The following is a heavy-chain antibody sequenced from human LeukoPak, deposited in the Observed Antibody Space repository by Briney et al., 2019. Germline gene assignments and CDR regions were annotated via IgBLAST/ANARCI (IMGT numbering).Heavy chain of an antibody. J-gene: IGHJ4*02. CDR1: GFTFSSYE. CDR2: ISSSGSTI. CDR3: ARVQLADSTTLDY. V-gene: IGHV3-48*03. Sequence: GGSLRLSCAASGFTFSSYEMNWVRQAPGKGLEWVSYISSSGSTIYYADSVKGRFTISRDNAKNSLYLQMNSPRAEDTAVYYCARVQLADSTTLDYWGQGTLVTVSS. D-gene: IGHD2-2*01.